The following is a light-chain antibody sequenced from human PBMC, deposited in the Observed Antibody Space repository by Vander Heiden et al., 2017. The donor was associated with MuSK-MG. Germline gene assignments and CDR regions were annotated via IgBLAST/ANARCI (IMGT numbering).Light chain of an antibody. CDR3: HQYGNAPRT. CDR2: GAP. J-gene: IGKJ1*01. CDR1: QSVNRNY. V-gene: IGKV3-20*01. Sequence: EIVLTQSPVTLSLSPGERATLSCRTSQSVNRNYLAWYQQKPGQAPRLLIYGAPSSATGIPDRFSGSGSGTDFTLTISRLDPEDFAVYYCHQYGNAPRTFGQGTKVEIK.